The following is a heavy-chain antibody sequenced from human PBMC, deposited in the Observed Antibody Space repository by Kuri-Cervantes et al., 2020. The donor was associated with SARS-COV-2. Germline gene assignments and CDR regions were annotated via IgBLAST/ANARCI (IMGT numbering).Heavy chain of an antibody. D-gene: IGHD6-13*01. V-gene: IGHV1-46*01. CDR3: ARERLYSSSHQPGTRRYYYYYGMDV. J-gene: IGHJ6*02. Sequence: ASVKVSCKASGYTFTSYYMHWVRQAPGQGLEWMGIINPSGGSTSYAQKFQGRVTMTRDTSTSTVYMELSSLRSEDTAVYYCARERLYSSSHQPGTRRYYYYYGMDVWGQGATVTVSS. CDR1: GYTFTSYY. CDR2: INPSGGST.